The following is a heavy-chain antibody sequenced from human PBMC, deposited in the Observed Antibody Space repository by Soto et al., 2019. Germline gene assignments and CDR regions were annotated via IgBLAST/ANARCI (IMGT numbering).Heavy chain of an antibody. V-gene: IGHV4-38-2*02. CDR1: GYSISSGYY. D-gene: IGHD3-10*01. J-gene: IGHJ3*02. Sequence: SETLSLTCAVSGYSISSGYYWGWIRQPPGKGLEWIGSIYHSGSTYYNPSLKSRVTISVDTSKNQFSLKLSSVTAADTAVYYCAREIRITMVRGVINDAFDIWGQGTMVTVS. CDR3: AREIRITMVRGVINDAFDI. CDR2: IYHSGST.